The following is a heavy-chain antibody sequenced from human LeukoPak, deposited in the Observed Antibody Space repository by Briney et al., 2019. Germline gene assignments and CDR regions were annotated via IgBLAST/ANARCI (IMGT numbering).Heavy chain of an antibody. CDR1: GFTFSSYG. V-gene: IGHV3-33*01. D-gene: IGHD6-13*01. Sequence: GGSLRLSCAASGFTFSSYGMHWVRQAPGKGLEWVAVIWYDGSNKYYADSVEGRFTISRDNSKNTLYLQMNSLRAEDTAVYYCGRVLSSPDDSDYFDYWGQGTLVTVSS. J-gene: IGHJ4*02. CDR3: GRVLSSPDDSDYFDY. CDR2: IWYDGSNK.